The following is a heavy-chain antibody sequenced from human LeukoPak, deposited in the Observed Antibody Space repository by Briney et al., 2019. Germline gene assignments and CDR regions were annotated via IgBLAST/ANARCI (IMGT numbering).Heavy chain of an antibody. Sequence: PSETLSLTCTVSGGSISSYYWSWIRQPPGKGLEWIGYIYYSGSTNYNPSLKSRVTISVDTSKNQFSLKLSSVTAADTAVYYCARELGCSGGSCYSDGAFDIWGQGIMVTVSS. D-gene: IGHD2-15*01. V-gene: IGHV4-59*01. J-gene: IGHJ3*02. CDR2: IYYSGST. CDR3: ARELGCSGGSCYSDGAFDI. CDR1: GGSISSYY.